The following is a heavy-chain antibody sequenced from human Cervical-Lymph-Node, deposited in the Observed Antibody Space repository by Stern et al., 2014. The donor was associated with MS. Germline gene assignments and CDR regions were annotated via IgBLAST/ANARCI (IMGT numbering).Heavy chain of an antibody. D-gene: IGHD3-22*01. CDR1: GFSLSTSGMC. J-gene: IGHJ4*02. V-gene: IGHV2-70*01. Sequence: ESGPALVKPTQTLTLTCTFSGFSLSTSGMCVSWIRQPPGKALEWLALIDWDDDKYYSTSLKTRLTISKDTSKNQVVLTMTNMDPVDTATYYCARIQEDSSGYYYYFDYWGQGTLVTVSS. CDR2: IDWDDDK. CDR3: ARIQEDSSGYYYYFDY.